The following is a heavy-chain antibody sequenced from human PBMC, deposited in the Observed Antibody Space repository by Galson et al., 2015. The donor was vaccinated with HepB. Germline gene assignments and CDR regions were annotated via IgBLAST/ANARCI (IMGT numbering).Heavy chain of an antibody. D-gene: IGHD3-10*01. CDR3: TTGGRKMVRGHYGMDV. Sequence: SLRLSCAASGFTFSNAWMSWVRQAPGKGLEWVGRIKSKTDGGTTDYAAPVKGRFTISRDDSKNTLYLQMNSLKTEDTAVYYCTTGGRKMVRGHYGMDVWGQGTTVTVSS. V-gene: IGHV3-15*01. CDR2: IKSKTDGGTT. CDR1: GFTFSNAW. J-gene: IGHJ6*02.